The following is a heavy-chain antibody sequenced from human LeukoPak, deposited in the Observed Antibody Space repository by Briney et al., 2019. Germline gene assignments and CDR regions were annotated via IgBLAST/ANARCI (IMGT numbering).Heavy chain of an antibody. Sequence: GGSLRLSCAASGFTFSSYSMNWVRQAPGKGLEWVSYISSSSSTIYYADSVKGRFTISRDNAKNSLYLQMNSLRAEDTAVYYCAREMSNSWYRVIDYWGQGTLVTVSS. D-gene: IGHD6-13*01. CDR2: ISSSSSTI. CDR1: GFTFSSYS. CDR3: AREMSNSWYRVIDY. V-gene: IGHV3-48*04. J-gene: IGHJ4*02.